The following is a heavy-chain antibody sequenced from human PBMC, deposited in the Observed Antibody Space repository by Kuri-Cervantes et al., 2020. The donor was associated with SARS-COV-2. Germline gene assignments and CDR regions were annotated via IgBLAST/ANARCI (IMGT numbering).Heavy chain of an antibody. CDR3: ARTFGLNSGPFDY. J-gene: IGHJ4*02. CDR1: GFTFSSYA. D-gene: IGHD3-10*01. CDR2: ISYDGSNK. Sequence: GESLKISCAASGFTFSSYAMHWVRQAPGKGLEWVAVISYDGSNKYYADSVKGRFTISRDNAKNSLYLQMNSLRDEDTAVYYCARTFGLNSGPFDYWGQGTLVTVSS. V-gene: IGHV3-30*07.